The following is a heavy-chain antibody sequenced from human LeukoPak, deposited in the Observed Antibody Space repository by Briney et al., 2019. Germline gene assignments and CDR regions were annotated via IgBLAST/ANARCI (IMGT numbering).Heavy chain of an antibody. CDR2: ISATGGST. D-gene: IGHD4-17*01. Sequence: GGSLRLSCAASGFTFSSHAMSWVRQAPGKGLEWGSGISATGGSTYYADSVKGRFAISKENSKNTLYLQMNTLRAEDTALYYCAVQPTVTSHYYYYMDVWGKGTTVTVSS. J-gene: IGHJ6*03. CDR1: GFTFSSHA. V-gene: IGHV3-23*01. CDR3: AVQPTVTSHYYYYMDV.